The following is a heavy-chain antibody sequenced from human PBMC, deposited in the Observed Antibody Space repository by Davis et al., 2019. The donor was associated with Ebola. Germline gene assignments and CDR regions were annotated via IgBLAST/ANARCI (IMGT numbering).Heavy chain of an antibody. CDR1: GYTFTSYG. D-gene: IGHD3-3*01. Sequence: ASVKVSCKASGYTFTSYGIIWVRQAPGQGLEWMGWISAYNGNTNYAQKFQGRVTITRDTSAITAYMELSSLRSEDTAVYYCAREWSGSLGPFDYWGQGTLVTVSS. V-gene: IGHV1-18*01. J-gene: IGHJ4*02. CDR2: ISAYNGNT. CDR3: AREWSGSLGPFDY.